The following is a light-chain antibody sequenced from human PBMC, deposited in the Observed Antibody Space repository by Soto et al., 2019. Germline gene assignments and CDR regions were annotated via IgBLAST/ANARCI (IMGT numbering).Light chain of an antibody. Sequence: EIVMTQSPGTLSVSPGESATLSCRASQTIATTYLAWYQQKPGQAPRLLIYGVSSRATGIPARFSGSGSGTDFTLAISGLEPEDSAVYFCQHYANFLWTFGQGTKVDIK. CDR1: QTIATTY. V-gene: IGKV3-20*01. J-gene: IGKJ1*01. CDR2: GVS. CDR3: QHYANFLWT.